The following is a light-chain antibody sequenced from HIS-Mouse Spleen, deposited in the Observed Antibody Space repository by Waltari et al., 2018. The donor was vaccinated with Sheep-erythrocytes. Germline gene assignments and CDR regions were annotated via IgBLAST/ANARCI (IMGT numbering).Light chain of an antibody. V-gene: IGLV3-21*03. CDR1: NIGSKR. CDR2: DDS. J-gene: IGLJ1*01. Sequence: SYVLTQPPSVSVAPGKTARITCGGNNIGSKRVTWYQQKPGQAPVLVVYDDSDRPSGIPERFSGSNSGNTATLTISRVEAGDEDDYYCQVWDSSSDHYVFGTGTKVTVL. CDR3: QVWDSSSDHYV.